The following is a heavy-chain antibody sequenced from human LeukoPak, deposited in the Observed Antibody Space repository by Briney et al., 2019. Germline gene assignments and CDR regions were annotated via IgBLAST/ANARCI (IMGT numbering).Heavy chain of an antibody. CDR1: GFTSSSFA. J-gene: IGHJ4*02. V-gene: IGHV3-23*01. CDR2: ISGSGGST. D-gene: IGHD1-26*01. CDR3: AKPPDPRIVGPPGDY. Sequence: PGGSLRLSCAASGFTSSSFAMSWVHQAPGKGLEWVSAISGSGGSTYYADSVKGRFTISRDNSKNTLYLQMNSLRAEDTAVYYCAKPPDPRIVGPPGDYWGQGTLVTVSS.